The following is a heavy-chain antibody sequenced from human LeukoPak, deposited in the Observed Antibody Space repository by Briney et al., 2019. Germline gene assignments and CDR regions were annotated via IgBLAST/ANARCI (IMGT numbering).Heavy chain of an antibody. Sequence: TTSQTLSLTCDVSKDPIISFDHSWSWIRHFPGKGLEWMGYRHSTGNSYYNPSLRGRVFISEDSSTGHLSLTLSFVTAADTALYYCARHILDGDNGSEGFDVWGQGILVTVSS. CDR2: RHSTGNS. J-gene: IGHJ4*02. D-gene: IGHD2-21*02. CDR3: ARHILDGDNGSEGFDV. CDR1: KDPIISFDHS. V-gene: IGHV4-30-4*07.